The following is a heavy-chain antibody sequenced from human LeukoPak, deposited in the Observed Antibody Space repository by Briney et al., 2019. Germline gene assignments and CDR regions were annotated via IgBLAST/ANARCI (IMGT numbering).Heavy chain of an antibody. CDR3: ARGRYGSGSPYFDY. Sequence: GGSLRLSCAASGFTFSSYWMKWVRQAPGKGLEWAANIKQDGSEKYYVDSVKGRFTISRDNAKNSLYLQMNSLRAEDTAVYYCARGRYGSGSPYFDYWGQGTLVTVSS. J-gene: IGHJ4*02. V-gene: IGHV3-7*03. CDR1: GFTFSSYW. D-gene: IGHD3-10*01. CDR2: IKQDGSEK.